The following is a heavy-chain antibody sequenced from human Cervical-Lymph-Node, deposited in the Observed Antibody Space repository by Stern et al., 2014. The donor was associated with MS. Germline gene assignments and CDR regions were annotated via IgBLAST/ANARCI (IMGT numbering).Heavy chain of an antibody. CDR3: TRALRIADRPSPGGHWFDP. Sequence: VQLVESGAEVAKPGASVKVSCKASGYIFTDYYLHWVRQAPGQGLEWMGRINPKSGGTSYAQSFQGRVTLTRDTSITTAYMDLSRLTSDDTAVYYCTRALRIADRPSPGGHWFDPWGQGTLVIVS. CDR2: INPKSGGT. CDR1: GYIFTDYY. V-gene: IGHV1-2*02. J-gene: IGHJ5*02. D-gene: IGHD6-6*01.